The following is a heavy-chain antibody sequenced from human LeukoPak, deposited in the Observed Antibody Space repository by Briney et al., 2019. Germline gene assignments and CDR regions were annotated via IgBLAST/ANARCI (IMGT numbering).Heavy chain of an antibody. CDR1: GGTFSSYT. D-gene: IGHD4-11*01. J-gene: IGHJ4*02. V-gene: IGHV1-69*04. Sequence: SVKVSCKASGGTFSSYTISWVRQAPGQGLEWMGRILPILGIANYAQKFQGRVTITADKSTSTAYMQLSSLRSEDSAVYYCARDAALTVTMAYYWGKGTLVTVSS. CDR3: ARDAALTVTMAYY. CDR2: ILPILGIA.